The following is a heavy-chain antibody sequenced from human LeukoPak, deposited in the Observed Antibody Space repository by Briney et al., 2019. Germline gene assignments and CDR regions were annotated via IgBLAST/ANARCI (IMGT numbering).Heavy chain of an antibody. V-gene: IGHV3-7*01. J-gene: IGHJ4*02. CDR2: IKQDGSEK. CDR1: GFTFSSYW. D-gene: IGHD6-19*01. Sequence: PGGSLRLSCAASGFTFSSYWMSWVRQAPGKGLEWVANIKQDGSEKYHVDSVKGRFTISRDNAENSLYLQMNSLRGEDTAEYFCARAGYSSGWDYWGQGTLVTVSS. CDR3: ARAGYSSGWDY.